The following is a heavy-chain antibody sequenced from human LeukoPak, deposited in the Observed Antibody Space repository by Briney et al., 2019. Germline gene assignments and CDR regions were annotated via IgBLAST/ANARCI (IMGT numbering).Heavy chain of an antibody. CDR3: TTFRGVILFDY. CDR1: GFTVSSNY. CDR2: IYSGGST. J-gene: IGHJ4*02. Sequence: GGSLRLSCAASGFTVSSNYMSWVRQAPGKGLEWVSVIYSGGSTYYADSVKGRFTISRDDSKNTLYLQMNSLKTEDTAVYYCTTFRGVILFDYWGQGTLVTVSS. V-gene: IGHV3-66*01. D-gene: IGHD3-10*01.